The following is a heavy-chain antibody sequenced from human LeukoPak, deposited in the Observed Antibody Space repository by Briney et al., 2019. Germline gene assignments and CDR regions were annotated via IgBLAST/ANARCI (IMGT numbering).Heavy chain of an antibody. J-gene: IGHJ4*02. V-gene: IGHV3-23*01. Sequence: PGGSLRLSCAASGFTFSRYAMNWVRQAPGMGLEWVSVISGSGGSIYYADSVKGRFTISRDNFKNTLYLQMNSLRAEDTAVYYCARDREAMVHDWGQGTLVTVSS. CDR2: ISGSGGSI. CDR3: ARDREAMVHD. D-gene: IGHD5-18*01. CDR1: GFTFSRYA.